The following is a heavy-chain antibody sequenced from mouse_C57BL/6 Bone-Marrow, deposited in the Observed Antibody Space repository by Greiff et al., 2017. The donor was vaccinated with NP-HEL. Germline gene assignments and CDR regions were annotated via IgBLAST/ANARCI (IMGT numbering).Heavy chain of an antibody. D-gene: IGHD2-4*01. J-gene: IGHJ3*01. V-gene: IGHV5-4*01. Sequence: EVKLQESGGGLVKPGGSLKLSCAASGFTFSSYAMSWVRQTPEKRLEWVATISDGGSYTYYPDNVKGRFTISRDNAKNNLYLQMSHLKSEDTAMYYCAREATMTTRGAWFAYWGQGTLVTVSA. CDR1: GFTFSSYA. CDR2: ISDGGSYT. CDR3: AREATMTTRGAWFAY.